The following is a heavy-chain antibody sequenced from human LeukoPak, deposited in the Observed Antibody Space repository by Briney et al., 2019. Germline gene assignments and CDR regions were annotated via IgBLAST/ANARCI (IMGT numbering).Heavy chain of an antibody. CDR3: ARPVVSGNFDY. CDR2: ISAYNGNT. Sequence: ASVKVSCKASGYTLTSFDISWVRQAPGQGLEWMGWISAYNGNTIYAQKLQGRVTMTTDTSTTTAYMELRSLRSDDTAVYYCARPVVSGNFDYWGQGTLVTVSS. V-gene: IGHV1-18*01. D-gene: IGHD5/OR15-5a*01. J-gene: IGHJ4*02. CDR1: GYTLTSFD.